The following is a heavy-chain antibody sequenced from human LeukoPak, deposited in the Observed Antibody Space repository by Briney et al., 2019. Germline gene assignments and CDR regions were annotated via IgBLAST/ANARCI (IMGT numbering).Heavy chain of an antibody. V-gene: IGHV3-23*01. D-gene: IGHD2-2*02. CDR2: ISGSGGST. J-gene: IGHJ6*02. CDR3: AKVLYSYYYYGMDV. CDR1: GFTFSSYA. Sequence: GGSLRLSCAASGFTFSSYAMSWVRQAPGKGLGWVSAISGSGGSTYYADSVKGRFTISRDHSKNTLYLQMNSLRAEDTAIYYCAKVLYSYYYYGMDVWGQGTTVTVSS.